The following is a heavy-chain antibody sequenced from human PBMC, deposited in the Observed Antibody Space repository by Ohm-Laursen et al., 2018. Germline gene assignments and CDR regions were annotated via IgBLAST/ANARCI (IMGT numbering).Heavy chain of an antibody. CDR3: ARHQDYVPFDY. V-gene: IGHV4-34*01. CDR2: INHSGST. D-gene: IGHD4-17*01. CDR1: GGSFSGYY. Sequence: SDTLSLTCAVYGGSFSGYYWSWIHQPPGKGLEWIGEINHSGSTNYNPSLKSRVTISVDTSKNQFSLKMRSVTAADTAVYYCARHQDYVPFDYWGQGTLVTVSS. J-gene: IGHJ4*02.